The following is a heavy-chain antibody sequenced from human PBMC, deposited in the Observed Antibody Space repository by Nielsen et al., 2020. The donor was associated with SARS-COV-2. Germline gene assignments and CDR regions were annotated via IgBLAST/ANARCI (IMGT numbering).Heavy chain of an antibody. CDR2: ISSNGGST. CDR3: ARGTYPGSSSP. V-gene: IGHV3-64*04. D-gene: IGHD2/OR15-2a*01. CDR1: GFTFSSYA. J-gene: IGHJ5*02. Sequence: GRSLRLSCSASGFTFSSYAMHWVRQAPGKGLEYVSAISSNGGSTYYADSVKGRFTISRDNAKNTLYLQMNSLRAEDTAVYYCARGTYPGSSSPWGQGTLVTVSS.